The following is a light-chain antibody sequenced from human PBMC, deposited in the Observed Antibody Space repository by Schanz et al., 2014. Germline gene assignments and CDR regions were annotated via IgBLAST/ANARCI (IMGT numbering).Light chain of an antibody. Sequence: QSALTQPASVSGSPGQSITISCTGTSSDVGSYNLVSWYQQYPGKAPKLMIYDVSNRPSGVSNRFSGSKSGNTASLTISGLQAEDEADYYCSSYAGSNNLIFGGGTKLTVL. CDR2: DVS. V-gene: IGLV2-23*02. J-gene: IGLJ2*01. CDR3: SSYAGSNNLI. CDR1: SSDVGSYNL.